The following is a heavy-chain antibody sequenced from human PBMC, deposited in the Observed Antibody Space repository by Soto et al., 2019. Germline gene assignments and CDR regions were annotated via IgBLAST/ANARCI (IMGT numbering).Heavy chain of an antibody. J-gene: IGHJ6*02. V-gene: IGHV3-33*01. CDR3: ARDLGYCTNGVCYSDGMDV. D-gene: IGHD2-8*01. CDR2: IWYDGSNK. Sequence: PGGSLRLSCAASGFTFSSYGMHWVRQAPGKGLEWVAVIWYDGSNKYYADSVKGRFTISRDNSKNTLYLQMNSLRAEDTAVYYCARDLGYCTNGVCYSDGMDVWGQGTTVTVAS. CDR1: GFTFSSYG.